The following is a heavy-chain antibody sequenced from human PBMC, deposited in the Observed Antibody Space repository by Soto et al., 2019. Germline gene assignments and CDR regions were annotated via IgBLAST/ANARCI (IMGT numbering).Heavy chain of an antibody. V-gene: IGHV3-23*01. J-gene: IGHJ4*02. CDR1: GFTFSSYA. Sequence: GGSLRLSCAASGFTFSSYAMSWVRQAPGKGLEWVSAISDSGGSTYYADSVKGRFTISRDNSKNTLYLQMKSLRDEDTAVYYCSKGREYCSGGSCYPLPFDYWGQGTLVTVSS. CDR3: SKGREYCSGGSCYPLPFDY. D-gene: IGHD2-15*01. CDR2: ISDSGGST.